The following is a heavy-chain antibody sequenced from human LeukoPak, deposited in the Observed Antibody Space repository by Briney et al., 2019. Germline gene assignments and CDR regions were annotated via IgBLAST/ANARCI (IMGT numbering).Heavy chain of an antibody. CDR2: IYHSGST. V-gene: IGHV4-34*01. CDR1: GGSFSGYY. Sequence: TSETLSLTCAVYGGSFSGYYWSWIRQPPGKGLEWIGYIYHSGSTYYNPSLKSRVTISVDRSKNQFSLKLSSVTAADTAVYYCARDSPSSGDAFDIWGQGTMVTVSS. D-gene: IGHD3-22*01. J-gene: IGHJ3*02. CDR3: ARDSPSSGDAFDI.